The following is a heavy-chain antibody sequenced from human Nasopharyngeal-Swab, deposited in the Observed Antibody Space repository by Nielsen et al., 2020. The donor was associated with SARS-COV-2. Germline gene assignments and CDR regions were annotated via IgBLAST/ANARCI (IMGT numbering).Heavy chain of an antibody. Sequence: ASVKVSCKASGYTFTGYYMHWVRQAPGQGLEWMGWINPNSGGTNYAQKFQGWVTMTRDTSNSTAYMELSRLRSDDTAVYYCARSEGYCSGGSCLGGYGMDVWGQGTTVTVSS. D-gene: IGHD2-15*01. CDR2: INPNSGGT. CDR1: GYTFTGYY. J-gene: IGHJ6*02. V-gene: IGHV1-2*04. CDR3: ARSEGYCSGGSCLGGYGMDV.